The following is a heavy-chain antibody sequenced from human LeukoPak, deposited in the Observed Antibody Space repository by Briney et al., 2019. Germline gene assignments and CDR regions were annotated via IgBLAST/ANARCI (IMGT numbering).Heavy chain of an antibody. CDR3: ARDRAFLY. Sequence: SVTLSLTCTVSGGSISSYYWSWIRQPPGKGPEWIGYISYSGSTNYNPSLKSRVTISVDTSKKQFSLNLSSVTAADTAVYYCARDRAFLYWGQGTLVTVSS. D-gene: IGHD3-10*01. CDR2: ISYSGST. J-gene: IGHJ4*02. V-gene: IGHV4-59*01. CDR1: GGSISSYY.